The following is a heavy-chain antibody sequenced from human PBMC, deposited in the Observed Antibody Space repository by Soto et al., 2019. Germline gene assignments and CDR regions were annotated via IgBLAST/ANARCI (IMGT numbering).Heavy chain of an antibody. CDR2: IVVGSGDT. CDR1: GFTFTSSA. V-gene: IGHV1-58*01. CDR3: AADPFRSYDDSYSVMDV. Sequence: SVNVSCKAAGFTFTSSAFQWVRQARGQRLEWIGWIVVGSGDTNYSQKFQERVTITRDTSINTAYMELSSLRSEDSAESSCAADPFRSYDDSYSVMDVWG. J-gene: IGHJ6*02. D-gene: IGHD3-3*01.